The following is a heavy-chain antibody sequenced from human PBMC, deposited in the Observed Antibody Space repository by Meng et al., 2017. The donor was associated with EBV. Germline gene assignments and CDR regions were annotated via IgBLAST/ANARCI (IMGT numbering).Heavy chain of an antibody. V-gene: IGHV1-8*01. CDR3: ARGRGVYCSGGSCYPGWFDP. D-gene: IGHD2-15*01. Sequence: QGLLVKVGAEVKRPGASVKVSCKVSGYTFTSYDINWVRQATGQGLEGMGWMNPNSGNTGYAQKFQGRVTMTRNTSISTACMELSSLRSEDTAVYYCARGRGVYCSGGSCYPGWFDPWGQGTLVTVSS. J-gene: IGHJ5*02. CDR1: GYTFTSYD. CDR2: MNPNSGNT.